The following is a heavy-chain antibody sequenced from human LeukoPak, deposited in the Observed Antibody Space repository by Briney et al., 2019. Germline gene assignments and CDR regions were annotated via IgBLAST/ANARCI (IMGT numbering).Heavy chain of an antibody. Sequence: SETLSLTCTVPGGSISSYYWSWIRQPPGKGLEWIGYIYTSGSTNYNPSLKSRVTISVDTSKNQFSLKLSSVTAADTAVYYCASGSGYDYLYYYYMDVWGKGTTVTVSS. V-gene: IGHV4-4*09. D-gene: IGHD5-12*01. J-gene: IGHJ6*03. CDR3: ASGSGYDYLYYYYMDV. CDR2: IYTSGST. CDR1: GGSISSYY.